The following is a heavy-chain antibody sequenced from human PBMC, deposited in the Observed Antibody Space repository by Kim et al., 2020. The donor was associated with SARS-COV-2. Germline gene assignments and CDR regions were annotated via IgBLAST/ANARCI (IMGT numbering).Heavy chain of an antibody. Sequence: GGSLRLSCTASGFTFSSYTMHWVRQAPGKGLEYVSAVSINGGSTYYANSVKGRFTISRDNSKNTLYLQMGSLGAEDMAVYYCARARAINYGLLFGGQGTLVTVSS. CDR2: VSINGGST. CDR3: ARARAINYGLLF. D-gene: IGHD4-17*01. CDR1: GFTFSSYT. J-gene: IGHJ4*02. V-gene: IGHV3-64*01.